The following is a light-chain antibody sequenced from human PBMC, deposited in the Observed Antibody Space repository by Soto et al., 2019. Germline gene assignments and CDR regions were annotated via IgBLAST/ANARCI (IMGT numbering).Light chain of an antibody. CDR1: PIVTNY. V-gene: IGKV3-11*01. CDR2: GAF. J-gene: IGKJ5*01. Sequence: EIVLTHSPATLSLSPGERATVSCRASPIVTNYLAWYQQKPGQAPRLLIYGAFNRATGIPARFSGSGSGTDFTLTISSLEPEDFAVYYCQQRNIWPPVTFGQGTRLEIK. CDR3: QQRNIWPPVT.